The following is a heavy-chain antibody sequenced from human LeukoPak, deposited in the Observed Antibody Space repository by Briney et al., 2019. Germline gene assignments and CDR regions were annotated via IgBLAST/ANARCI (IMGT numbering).Heavy chain of an antibody. CDR1: GFTFSSHG. J-gene: IGHJ5*02. CDR2: IWYDGSRT. V-gene: IGHV3-33*06. D-gene: IGHD3-10*01. Sequence: QSGGSLRLSCAASGFTFSSHGMQWVRQAPGKGLEWVALIWYDGSRTNYVDSVMGRFTISRDSSKNTLYLQMDNLRVEDTAVYFCAKDLSYGSLWFDPWGQGTLVTVSS. CDR3: AKDLSYGSLWFDP.